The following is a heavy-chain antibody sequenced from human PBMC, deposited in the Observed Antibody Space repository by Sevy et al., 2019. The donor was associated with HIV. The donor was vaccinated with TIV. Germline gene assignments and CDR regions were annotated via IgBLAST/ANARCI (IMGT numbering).Heavy chain of an antibody. CDR2: MNPNSGNT. D-gene: IGHD3-22*01. Sequence: ASVKVSCKASGYTFTSYDINWVRQATGQGLEWMGWMNPNSGNTGYAQKFQGRVTMTRNTSISTAYMELSSLRSEDTAVYYCASSRPVYYDSSYPYGMDVWGQGTTVTVSS. CDR1: GYTFTSYD. J-gene: IGHJ6*02. CDR3: ASSRPVYYDSSYPYGMDV. V-gene: IGHV1-8*01.